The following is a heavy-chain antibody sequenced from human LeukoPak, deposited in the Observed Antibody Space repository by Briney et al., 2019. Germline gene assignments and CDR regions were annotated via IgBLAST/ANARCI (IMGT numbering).Heavy chain of an antibody. J-gene: IGHJ4*02. CDR1: GFTFSSYW. CDR3: ARHYSSSWYEAFDY. CDR2: IKQDGSEK. Sequence: GGSLRLSCAASGFTFSSYWMSWVRQAPGKGLEWVANIKQDGSEKYYVDSVKGRFTISRDNAKNSLYLQMNSLRAEDTAVYYCARHYSSSWYEAFDYWGQGTLVTVSS. V-gene: IGHV3-7*01. D-gene: IGHD6-13*01.